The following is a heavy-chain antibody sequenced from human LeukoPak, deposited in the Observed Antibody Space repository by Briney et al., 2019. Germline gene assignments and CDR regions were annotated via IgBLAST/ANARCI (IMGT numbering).Heavy chain of an antibody. Sequence: PGGSLRLSCAASGFTFSSYGMHWVRQAPGKGLEWVADISYDGSNKYYADSVKGRFTISRDNSKNTLYLQMNSLRAEDTAVYYCAKVDLRYFDWLSNDYWGQGTLVTVSS. CDR3: AKVDLRYFDWLSNDY. D-gene: IGHD3-9*01. CDR1: GFTFSSYG. J-gene: IGHJ4*02. CDR2: ISYDGSNK. V-gene: IGHV3-30*18.